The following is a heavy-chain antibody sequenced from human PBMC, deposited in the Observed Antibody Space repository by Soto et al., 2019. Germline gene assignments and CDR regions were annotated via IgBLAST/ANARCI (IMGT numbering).Heavy chain of an antibody. Sequence: SETLSLTCTVSGGSIISGDYYLSCIRQPPGKGLEWIGYIYYSGSTYYNPSLKSRVTISVDTSKNQFSLKLSSVTAADTAVYYCARESHANNWFDPWGQGTLVTVSS. CDR3: ARESHANNWFDP. J-gene: IGHJ5*02. V-gene: IGHV4-30-4*01. CDR2: IYYSGST. CDR1: GGSIISGDYY.